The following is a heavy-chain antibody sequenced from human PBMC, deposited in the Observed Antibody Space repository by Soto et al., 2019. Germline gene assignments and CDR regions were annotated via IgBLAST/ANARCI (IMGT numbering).Heavy chain of an antibody. CDR1: GRSISSYY. CDR2: IYYSGST. Sequence: SETLSLTCAVSGRSISSYYLSWIRQPPGKGLEWIGYIYYSGSTNYNPSLKSRVTISVDTSKNQFSLKLSSVTAADTAVYYCAREMNYYDTSGDSYFDYWGQGTLVTVSS. CDR3: AREMNYYDTSGDSYFDY. D-gene: IGHD3-22*01. V-gene: IGHV4-59*01. J-gene: IGHJ4*02.